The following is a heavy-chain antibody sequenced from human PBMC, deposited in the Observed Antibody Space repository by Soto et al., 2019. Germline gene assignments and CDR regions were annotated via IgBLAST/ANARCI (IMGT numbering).Heavy chain of an antibody. CDR2: IQSGGTT. CDR1: GFTVSSKY. D-gene: IGHD2-2*01. J-gene: IGHJ6*02. Sequence: PGGSLRLSCAASGFTVSSKYMTWVRQAPGKGLEWVSLIQSGGTTYYADSVKGRFTISRDTSENTLHLQMDSLRAEDTAVYYCARDRGKYQLLFYYYYGMDVWGQGTTVTVSS. V-gene: IGHV3-66*01. CDR3: ARDRGKYQLLFYYYYGMDV.